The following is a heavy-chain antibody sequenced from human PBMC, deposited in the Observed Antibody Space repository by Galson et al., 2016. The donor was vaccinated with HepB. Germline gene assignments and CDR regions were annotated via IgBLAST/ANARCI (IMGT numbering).Heavy chain of an antibody. CDR1: GYRFSYYG. CDR3: ARESHLRCSGGSCQYYYYGIDV. Sequence: SVKVSCKASGYRFSYYGISWVRQAPGQGLEWMGWISAYNGNTNYAQNFQGRVSMTIDTSTSTAYVELGSLRSDDTAVYYCARESHLRCSGGSCQYYYYGIDVWGQGTTVIVSS. V-gene: IGHV1-18*01. J-gene: IGHJ6*02. CDR2: ISAYNGNT. D-gene: IGHD2-15*01.